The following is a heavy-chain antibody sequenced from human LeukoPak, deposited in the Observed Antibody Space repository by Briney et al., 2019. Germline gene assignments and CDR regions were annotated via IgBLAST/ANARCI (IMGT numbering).Heavy chain of an antibody. D-gene: IGHD3-3*01. CDR2: IYPGDADV. V-gene: IGHV5-51*01. J-gene: IGHJ4*02. CDR1: GYSFTTYW. Sequence: GESLKISCKGSGYSFTTYWIGWVRQMPGKGLEWMGFIYPGDADVRYSPSFQGQVTISADKSVSTAYLQWSSLKASDTAMYYCARATYYDFWSGQPDYFDYWGQGTLVTVSS. CDR3: ARATYYDFWSGQPDYFDY.